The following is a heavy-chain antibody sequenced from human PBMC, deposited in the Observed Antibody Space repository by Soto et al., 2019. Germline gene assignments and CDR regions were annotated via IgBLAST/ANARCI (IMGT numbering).Heavy chain of an antibody. CDR2: INHSGST. Sequence: ASETLSLTCAVYGGSFSCYYWSCIRQPPGKGLEWIGEINHSGSTNYNPSLKSRVTISVDTSKKQFSLKLSSVTAADTAVYYCASSPFSGRLGYFDYWGQGTLVTVSS. V-gene: IGHV4-34*01. D-gene: IGHD3-10*01. J-gene: IGHJ4*02. CDR1: GGSFSCYY. CDR3: ASSPFSGRLGYFDY.